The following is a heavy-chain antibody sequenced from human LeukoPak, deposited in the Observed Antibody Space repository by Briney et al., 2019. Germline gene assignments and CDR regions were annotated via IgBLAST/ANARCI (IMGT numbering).Heavy chain of an antibody. CDR2: ISSSGSTI. J-gene: IGHJ6*02. Sequence: GGSLRLSCVASGFTFSNYWLTWVRQAPGKGLEWVSYISSSGSTIYYADSVKGRFTISRDNAKNSLYLQTNSLRAEDTAVYYCAAGGIQGMGTPSGYYYYGMDVWGQGTTVTVSS. CDR1: GFTFSNYW. CDR3: AAGGIQGMGTPSGYYYYGMDV. V-gene: IGHV3-11*01. D-gene: IGHD3-10*01.